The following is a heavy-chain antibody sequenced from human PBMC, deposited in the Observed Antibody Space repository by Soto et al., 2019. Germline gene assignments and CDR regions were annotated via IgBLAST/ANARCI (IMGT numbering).Heavy chain of an antibody. CDR3: ERKKCSSTSCNHGMRV. CDR1: AFTFNNFP. J-gene: IGHJ6*02. Sequence: EVQLVESGGGLVKPGGSLRLSCVASAFTFNNFPMHWVRQAPGKGLQWLASITTTSTYKYYADSVEGRFSISRDNAKKALWREQPNLSSEDTAVYYCERKKCSSTSCNHGMRVWGPATTVTVAS. V-gene: IGHV3-21*01. D-gene: IGHD2-2*01. CDR2: ITTTSTYK.